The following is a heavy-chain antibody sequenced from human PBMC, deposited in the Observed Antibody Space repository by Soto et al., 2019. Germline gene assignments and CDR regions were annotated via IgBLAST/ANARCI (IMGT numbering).Heavy chain of an antibody. V-gene: IGHV4-4*02. CDR1: SGSISSSNW. D-gene: IGHD3-10*01. Sequence: QVQLQESGPGLVKPSGTLSLTCAVSSGSISSSNWWSWVRQPPGKALEWIGEIYHSGSTNYNPSHNSRVTISVDKSKNQFSLKLSSVTAADTAVYYCARLGVLNYEASGSYDYWGQGTLVTVSS. CDR3: ARLGVLNYEASGSYDY. CDR2: IYHSGST. J-gene: IGHJ4*02.